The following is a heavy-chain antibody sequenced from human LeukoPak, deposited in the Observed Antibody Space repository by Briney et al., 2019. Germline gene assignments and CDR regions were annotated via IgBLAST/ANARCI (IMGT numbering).Heavy chain of an antibody. D-gene: IGHD3-10*01. CDR2: ISSSGSTI. Sequence: GGSLRLSCAASGFTFSSYGMHWVRQAPGKGLEWVSYISSSGSTIYYADSVKGRFTISRDNAKNSLYLQMNSLRAEDTAVYYCARVGYYYGSGSYQRYYHYGMDVWGQGTTVTVSS. CDR3: ARVGYYYGSGSYQRYYHYGMDV. V-gene: IGHV3-48*04. J-gene: IGHJ6*02. CDR1: GFTFSSYG.